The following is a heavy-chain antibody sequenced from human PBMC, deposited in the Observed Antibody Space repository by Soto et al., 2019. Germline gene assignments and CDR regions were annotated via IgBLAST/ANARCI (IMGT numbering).Heavy chain of an antibody. CDR2: ISGSGGST. CDR3: AKDTGPLGYCSSTSCYANWFDP. CDR1: GFTFSSYA. V-gene: IGHV3-23*01. D-gene: IGHD2-2*01. J-gene: IGHJ5*02. Sequence: GGSLRLSCAASGFTFSSYAMSWVRQAPGKGLEWVSAISGSGGSTYYADSVKGRFTISRDNSKNTLYLQMNSLRAEDTAVYYCAKDTGPLGYCSSTSCYANWFDPWGQGTLVTVSS.